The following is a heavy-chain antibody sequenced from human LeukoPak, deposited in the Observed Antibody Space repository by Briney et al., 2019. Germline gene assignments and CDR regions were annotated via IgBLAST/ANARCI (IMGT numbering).Heavy chain of an antibody. D-gene: IGHD6-13*01. J-gene: IGHJ4*02. Sequence: ASVKVSCKASGGTLSSYAISWVRQAPGQGLEWMGGIIPIFGTANYAQKFQGRVTIAADKSTSTAYMELSSLRSEDTAVYYCARDTIRSSWDFDYWGQGTLVTVSS. V-gene: IGHV1-69*06. CDR2: IIPIFGTA. CDR3: ARDTIRSSWDFDY. CDR1: GGTLSSYA.